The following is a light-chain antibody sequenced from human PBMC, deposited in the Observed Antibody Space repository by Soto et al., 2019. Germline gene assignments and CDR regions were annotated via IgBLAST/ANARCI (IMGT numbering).Light chain of an antibody. J-gene: IGKJ2*01. Sequence: DIPMTQSPSSLSASVGDRVSITCRASQGITRDLAWYQQKPGKAPKRLISAASSLQSGVPSRFSGSGSGTEFTLTISSLQPEDFATYYGLQHNSYPYTFGQGTRLEIK. V-gene: IGKV1-17*01. CDR3: LQHNSYPYT. CDR1: QGITRD. CDR2: AAS.